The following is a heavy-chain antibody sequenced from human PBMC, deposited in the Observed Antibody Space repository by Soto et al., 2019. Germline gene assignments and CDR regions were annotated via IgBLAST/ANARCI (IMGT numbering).Heavy chain of an antibody. CDR3: GKEKRGSGWFVGSY. V-gene: IGHV3-23*01. D-gene: IGHD6-19*01. CDR1: GFSFSRFA. J-gene: IGHJ4*02. Sequence: GESLRLSXAASGFSFSRFAMSWVRQAQGKGLGRVSAISGNGRATPYANTVRGRFTISSDDSNDKLFLHMNSLRADDTAVYYCGKEKRGSGWFVGSYWGQGILVTVSS. CDR2: ISGNGRAT.